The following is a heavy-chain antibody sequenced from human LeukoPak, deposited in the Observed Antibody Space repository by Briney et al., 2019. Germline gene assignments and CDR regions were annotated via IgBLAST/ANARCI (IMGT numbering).Heavy chain of an antibody. Sequence: VASVKVSCKASGYTFTSYYMHWVRQAPGQGLEWMGGIIPIFGTANYAQKFQGRVTITADESTSTAYMELSSLRSEDTAVYYCASNPHCSSTSCYDYYYYYGMDVWGQGTTVTVSS. CDR1: GYTFTSYY. CDR3: ASNPHCSSTSCYDYYYYYGMDV. V-gene: IGHV1-69*13. CDR2: IIPIFGTA. J-gene: IGHJ6*02. D-gene: IGHD2-2*01.